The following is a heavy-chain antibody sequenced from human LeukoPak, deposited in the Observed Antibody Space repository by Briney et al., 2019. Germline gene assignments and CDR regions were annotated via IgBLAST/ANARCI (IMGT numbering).Heavy chain of an antibody. J-gene: IGHJ4*02. D-gene: IGHD1-26*01. CDR1: GGSISSSSYY. CDR2: IYYSGST. Sequence: PSETLSLTCTVSGGSISSSSYYWGWIRQPPGKGLEWIGSIYYSGSTYYNPSLKSRVTISVDTSKNQFSLKLSSVTAADTAVYYCGRGRRIVEIDYWGRGTLVTVSS. V-gene: IGHV4-39*01. CDR3: GRGRRIVEIDY.